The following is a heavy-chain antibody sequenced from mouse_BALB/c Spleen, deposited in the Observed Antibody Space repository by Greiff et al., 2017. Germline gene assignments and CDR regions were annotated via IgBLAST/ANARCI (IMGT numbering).Heavy chain of an antibody. CDR2: INPSNGRT. CDR1: GYTFTSYW. CDR3: ARGGIYDGYYHYPFDY. Sequence: VQLQQSGAELVKPGASVKLSCKASGYTFTSYWMHWVKQRPGQGLEWIGEINPSNGRTNYNEKFKSKATLTVDKSSSTAYMQLSSLTSEDSAVYYCARGGIYDGYYHYPFDYWGQGTSVTVSA. D-gene: IGHD2-3*01. J-gene: IGHJ4*01. V-gene: IGHV1S81*02.